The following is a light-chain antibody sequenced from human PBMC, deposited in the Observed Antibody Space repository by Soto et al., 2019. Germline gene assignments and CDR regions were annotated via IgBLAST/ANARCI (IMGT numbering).Light chain of an antibody. V-gene: IGLV1-40*01. Sequence: QSVLTQPPSVSGAPGQRVTISCTGSSSNVGAGYDVHWYQQFPGTAPKLVIYGNNNRPSGVPDRFSGSKSGTSASLAITGLQAEDEADYYCQSYDSSLSGWVFGTGTKLT. CDR3: QSYDSSLSGWV. CDR1: SSNVGAGYD. J-gene: IGLJ1*01. CDR2: GNN.